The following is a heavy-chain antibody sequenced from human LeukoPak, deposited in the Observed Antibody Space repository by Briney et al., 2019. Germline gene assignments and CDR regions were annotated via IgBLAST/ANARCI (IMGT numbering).Heavy chain of an antibody. CDR3: ALSISPIAVAGWGYFQH. V-gene: IGHV3-30*02. CDR2: IRNDAGDK. J-gene: IGHJ1*01. Sequence: PGGSLRLSCAASGFTFSSYGMHWVRQAPGKGLEWVAFIRNDAGDKYYADSVKGRFTISRDNSKNTLFLQMNSLRAEDTALYYCALSISPIAVAGWGYFQHWGQGTLVTVSS. D-gene: IGHD6-19*01. CDR1: GFTFSSYG.